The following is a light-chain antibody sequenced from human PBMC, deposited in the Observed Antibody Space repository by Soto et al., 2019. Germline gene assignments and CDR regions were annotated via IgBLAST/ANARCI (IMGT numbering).Light chain of an antibody. J-gene: IGLJ2*01. CDR3: LLTYGGAQV. Sequence: QAVVTQEPSLTVSPGGTVTLTCASSTGAVTSSYYPNWFQQKPGQAPRALIYSITNRHSWTPARFSGSLTGGKAALTLSGAQPEDEAEYHCLLTYGGAQVFGGGNKVTVL. CDR2: SIT. CDR1: TGAVTSSYY. V-gene: IGLV7-43*01.